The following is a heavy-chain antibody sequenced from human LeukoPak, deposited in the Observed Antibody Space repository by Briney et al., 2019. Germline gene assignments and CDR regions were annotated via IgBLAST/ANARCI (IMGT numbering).Heavy chain of an antibody. D-gene: IGHD3-10*01. J-gene: IGHJ4*02. CDR2: TYYRTKWYN. V-gene: IGHV6-1*01. Sequence: SQTLSLTCAISGDSVSNIGAAWNWIRQSPSRGLEWLGRTYYRTKWYNDYAVSVKSRITINPDTSKNQFSLQLNSATPEDTAVYYCARDLLGASGRCYFDFWGQGTLVTVSS. CDR1: GDSVSNIGAA. CDR3: ARDLLGASGRCYFDF.